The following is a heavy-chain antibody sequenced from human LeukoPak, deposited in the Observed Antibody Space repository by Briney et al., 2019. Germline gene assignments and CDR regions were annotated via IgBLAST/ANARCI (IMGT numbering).Heavy chain of an antibody. CDR3: ARESQWLFLYYFDY. V-gene: IGHV3-30-3*01. CDR1: GFTFSSYA. Sequence: HPGGSLRLSCVASGFTFSSYAMHWVRQAPGKGLEWVAVMAHDGSHKYYADSVKGRFTISRDNSKNTLYLQMNSLRAEDTAVYYCARESQWLFLYYFDYWGQGTLVTVSS. D-gene: IGHD3-22*01. J-gene: IGHJ4*02. CDR2: MAHDGSHK.